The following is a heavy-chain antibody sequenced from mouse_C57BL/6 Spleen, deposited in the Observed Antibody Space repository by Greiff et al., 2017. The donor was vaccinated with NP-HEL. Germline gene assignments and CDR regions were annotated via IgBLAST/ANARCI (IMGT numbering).Heavy chain of an antibody. CDR2: ISDGGSYT. J-gene: IGHJ2*01. CDR1: GFTFSSYA. V-gene: IGHV5-4*01. CDR3: ARDRRTVVAEGYYFDY. D-gene: IGHD1-1*01. Sequence: EVKLMESGGGLVKPGGSLKLSCAASGFTFSSYAMSWVRQTPEKRLEWVATISDGGSYTYYPDNVKGRFTISRANAKNNLYLQMSHLKSEDTAMYYCARDRRTVVAEGYYFDYWGQGTTRTVSS.